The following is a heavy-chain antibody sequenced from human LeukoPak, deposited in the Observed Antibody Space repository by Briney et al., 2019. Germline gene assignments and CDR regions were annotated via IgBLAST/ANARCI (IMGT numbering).Heavy chain of an antibody. CDR1: GGSINSNSYY. CDR3: AREKHYDILTGYYMGNAFDI. Sequence: SETLSLTCTVSGGSINSNSYYWGWIRQPAGKGLEWIGRIYTSGSTNYNPSLKSRVTISVDTSKNQFSLKLSSVTAADTAVYYCAREKHYDILTGYYMGNAFDIWGQGTMVTVSS. D-gene: IGHD3-9*01. V-gene: IGHV4-61*02. J-gene: IGHJ3*02. CDR2: IYTSGST.